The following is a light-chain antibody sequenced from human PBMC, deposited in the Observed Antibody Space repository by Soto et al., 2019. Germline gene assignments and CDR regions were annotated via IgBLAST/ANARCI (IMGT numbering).Light chain of an antibody. CDR2: AAS. V-gene: IGKV1-39*01. CDR1: QDISLF. Sequence: DIQMTQSPSSLSASVGDRVTITCQASQDISLFLNWYQQKPGKAPKLLIYAASSLQSGVPSRFTGNGSGTDFTLTIGSLQPEDFATYYCHQTDSIPETFGQGTKVEIK. CDR3: HQTDSIPET. J-gene: IGKJ1*01.